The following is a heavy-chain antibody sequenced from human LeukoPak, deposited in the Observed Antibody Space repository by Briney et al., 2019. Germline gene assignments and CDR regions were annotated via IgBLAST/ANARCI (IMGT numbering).Heavy chain of an antibody. CDR3: AKAPPEGEQWLWNGPDDAFDI. CDR1: GFTVSSNY. V-gene: IGHV3-53*01. J-gene: IGHJ3*02. CDR2: IYSGGST. D-gene: IGHD6-19*01. Sequence: GGSLRLSCAASGFTVSSNYMSWVRQAPGKGLEWVSVIYSGGSTYYADSVKGRFTISRDNSKNTLYLQMNSLRAEDTAVYYCAKAPPEGEQWLWNGPDDAFDIWGQGAMVTVSS.